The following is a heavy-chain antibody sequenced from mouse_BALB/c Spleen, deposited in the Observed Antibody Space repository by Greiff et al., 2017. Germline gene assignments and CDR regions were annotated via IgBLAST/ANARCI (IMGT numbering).Heavy chain of an antibody. CDR3: ARLLLRSFAY. D-gene: IGHD1-1*01. CDR2: ISNGGGST. V-gene: IGHV5-12-2*01. J-gene: IGHJ3*01. Sequence: EVKLMESGGGLVQPGGSLKLSCAASGFTFSSYTMSWVRQTPEKRLEWVAYISNGGGSTYYPDTVKGRFTISRDNAKNTLYLQMSRLKSEDTAMYYCARLLLRSFAYWGQGTLVTVSA. CDR1: GFTFSSYT.